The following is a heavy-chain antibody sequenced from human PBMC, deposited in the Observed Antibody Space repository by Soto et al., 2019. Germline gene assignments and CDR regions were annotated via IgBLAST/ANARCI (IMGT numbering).Heavy chain of an antibody. Sequence: SETLSLTCTVYGGSVSSGSYYWSWIRQPPGKGLEWIGYIYYSGSTNYNPSLKSRVTISVDTSKNQFSLKLSSVTAADTAVYYCARVYPGIAVAGPFDYWGQGTLVTVSS. V-gene: IGHV4-61*01. CDR2: IYYSGST. CDR1: GGSVSSGSYY. D-gene: IGHD6-19*01. J-gene: IGHJ4*02. CDR3: ARVYPGIAVAGPFDY.